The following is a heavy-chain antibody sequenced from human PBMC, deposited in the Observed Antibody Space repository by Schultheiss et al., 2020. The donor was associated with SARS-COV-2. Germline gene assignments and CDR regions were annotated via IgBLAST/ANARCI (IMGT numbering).Heavy chain of an antibody. CDR2: IYYSGST. D-gene: IGHD3-22*01. J-gene: IGHJ3*02. V-gene: IGHV4-39*07. CDR3: ARVPDRPNYYDSSAPPDAFDI. Sequence: SQTLSLTCTVSGGSISSSSYYWGWIRQPPGKGLEWIGSIYYSGSTYYNPSLKSRVTISVDTSKNQFSLKLSSVTAADTAVYYCARVPDRPNYYDSSAPPDAFDIWGQGTMVTVSS. CDR1: GGSISSSSYY.